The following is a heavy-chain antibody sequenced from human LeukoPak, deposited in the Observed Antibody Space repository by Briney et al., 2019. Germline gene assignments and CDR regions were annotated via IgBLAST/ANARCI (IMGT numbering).Heavy chain of an antibody. Sequence: SETLSLTCTVSGGSISSYYWSWIRQPPGKGLEWIGYIYYSGSTNYNPSLKSRVTISVDTSKNQFSLKLSSVTAADTAVYYCARSEGSYLDYWGQGTLVTVSS. CDR3: ARSEGSYLDY. CDR1: GGSISSYY. D-gene: IGHD1-26*01. V-gene: IGHV4-59*08. J-gene: IGHJ4*02. CDR2: IYYSGST.